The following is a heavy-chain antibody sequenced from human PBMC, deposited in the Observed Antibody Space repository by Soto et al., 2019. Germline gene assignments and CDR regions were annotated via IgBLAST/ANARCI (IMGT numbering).Heavy chain of an antibody. CDR2: INPVNGDT. J-gene: IGHJ6*02. D-gene: IGHD2-2*01. CDR3: ARTDCSSTSCYNYYYYGMDV. CDR1: GYSFTKYG. Sequence: ASVKVSCKTSGYSFTKYGLHWVLQAPGQRLEWMGWINPVNGDTKYSQKFQGRVTITRDTSATTAYMELSSLRSEDSAVFYCARTDCSSTSCYNYYYYGMDVWGQGTTVTAP. V-gene: IGHV1-3*01.